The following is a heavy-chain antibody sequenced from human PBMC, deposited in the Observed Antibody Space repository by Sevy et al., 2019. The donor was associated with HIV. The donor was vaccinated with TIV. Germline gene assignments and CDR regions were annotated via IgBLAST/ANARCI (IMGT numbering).Heavy chain of an antibody. CDR1: GFTFSSYG. CDR3: AKQISYQGYFDY. Sequence: GGSLRLSCAASGFTFSSYGMHWVRQAPGKGLEWMALIWFNGSNKYYADSVKGRFTISRDNSKNTLYLQMNSLRAEDTAVYYCAKQISYQGYFDYWGQGTLVTVSS. J-gene: IGHJ4*02. CDR2: IWFNGSNK. V-gene: IGHV3-33*06. D-gene: IGHD3-16*02.